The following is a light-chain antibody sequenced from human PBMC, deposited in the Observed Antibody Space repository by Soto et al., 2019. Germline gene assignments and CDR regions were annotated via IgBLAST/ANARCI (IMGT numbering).Light chain of an antibody. Sequence: EIFLTHSPSTLALSPGXIXXLSXISSPSVTNYLAWYQQKPGQAPRLVIYGAFNRATGIPARFSGSGSGTDFTLTISSLEPEDFAVYYCQQRNIWPPVTFGQGTRLEIK. CDR2: GAF. CDR3: QQRNIWPPVT. J-gene: IGKJ5*01. CDR1: PSVTNY. V-gene: IGKV3-11*01.